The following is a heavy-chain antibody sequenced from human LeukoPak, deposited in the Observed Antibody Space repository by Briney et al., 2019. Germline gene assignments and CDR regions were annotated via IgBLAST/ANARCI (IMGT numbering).Heavy chain of an antibody. J-gene: IGHJ4*02. Sequence: SETLSLTCTVSGGSISSSSYYWGWIRQPPGKGLEWIGSIYYSGSTYYNPSLKSRVTISVDTSKNQFSLKLSSVTAADAAVYYCARDLYCSGGSCDRGDYWGQGTLVTVSS. CDR1: GGSISSSSYY. V-gene: IGHV4-39*07. CDR3: ARDLYCSGGSCDRGDY. CDR2: IYYSGST. D-gene: IGHD2-15*01.